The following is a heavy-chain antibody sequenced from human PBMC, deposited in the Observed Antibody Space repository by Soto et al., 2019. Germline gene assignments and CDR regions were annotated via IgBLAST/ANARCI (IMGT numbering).Heavy chain of an antibody. Sequence: QVHLVASGGGMVQPGRSLRLACTASGFTFRSYAMHWVRQAPGKGLEWVPVISYSGSNTYYADSVKGRFSISRDISNNTLYLQMNSLRSEDTAVYYCARAPGGSTETFDSWGQGTLVTVSS. J-gene: IGHJ4*02. CDR3: ARAPGGSTETFDS. D-gene: IGHD3-10*01. CDR2: ISYSGSNT. CDR1: GFTFRSYA. V-gene: IGHV3-30-3*01.